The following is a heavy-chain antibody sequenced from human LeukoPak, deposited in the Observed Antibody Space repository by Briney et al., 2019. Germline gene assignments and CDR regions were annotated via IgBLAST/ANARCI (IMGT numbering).Heavy chain of an antibody. Sequence: ASVKVSCKASGYTFTNNYLYWVRQAPGQGLEWMGMIYPRDGSTSYAQNFQGRVTVTRDTSTTTVHMELRGLRSEDTAVYYCARDQEGFDYWGQGTVVTVSS. CDR1: GYTFTNNY. CDR2: IYPRDGST. J-gene: IGHJ4*02. CDR3: ARDQEGFDY. V-gene: IGHV1-46*01.